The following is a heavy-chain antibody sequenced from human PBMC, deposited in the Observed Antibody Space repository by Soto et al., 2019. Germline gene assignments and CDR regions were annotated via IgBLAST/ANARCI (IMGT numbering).Heavy chain of an antibody. CDR1: GFTVSSNY. D-gene: IGHD5-18*01. Sequence: GGSLRLSCAASGFTVSSNYMSWVRQAPGKGLEWVSVIYSGGSTYYADSVKGRFTISRDNSKNTLYLQMNSLRAEDTAVYYCARYARDSAMGKDAFDIWGQGTMVTVSS. V-gene: IGHV3-66*02. CDR2: IYSGGST. CDR3: ARYARDSAMGKDAFDI. J-gene: IGHJ3*02.